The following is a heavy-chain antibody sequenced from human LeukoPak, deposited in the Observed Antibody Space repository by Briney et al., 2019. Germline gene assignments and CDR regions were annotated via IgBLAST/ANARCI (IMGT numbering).Heavy chain of an antibody. D-gene: IGHD2-15*01. CDR2: INHSGST. CDR3: AGGPLSFYCSGGSCSDY. J-gene: IGHJ4*02. Sequence: SETLSLTCAVYGGSFSGYYWSWIRQPPGKGLEWIGEINHSGSTNYNPSLKSRVTISVDTSKNQFSLKLSSVTAADTAVYYCAGGPLSFYCSGGSCSDYWGQGTLVTVSS. V-gene: IGHV4-34*01. CDR1: GGSFSGYY.